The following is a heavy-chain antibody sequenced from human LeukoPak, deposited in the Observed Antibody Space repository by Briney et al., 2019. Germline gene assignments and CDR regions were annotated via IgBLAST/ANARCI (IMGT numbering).Heavy chain of an antibody. J-gene: IGHJ4*02. D-gene: IGHD2/OR15-2a*01. CDR2: TNQDGSAK. V-gene: IGHV3-7*01. Sequence: GGSLRLSCAASRFSFSSSWLSWVRPAPGKGLEWVANTNQDGSAKNYGDSVRGRVTISGDNAKNALCLQMNSLRAEDTAVYYLAREGFLDYWGQGTLVTVSS. CDR1: RFSFSSSW. CDR3: AREGFLDY.